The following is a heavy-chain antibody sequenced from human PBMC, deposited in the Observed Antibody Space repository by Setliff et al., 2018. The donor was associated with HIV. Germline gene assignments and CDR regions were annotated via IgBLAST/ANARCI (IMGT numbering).Heavy chain of an antibody. CDR3: ARLAGSGNSWGYFDY. Sequence: PETLSLTCTVSGGSLTNYYWSWIRQPPGKGLEWIGHIYTSGNTNYNPSLNSRLLISLDMSKNQFSLRLRSVTVADTAVYFCARLAGSGNSWGYFDYWGQGSLVTVSS. J-gene: IGHJ4*02. D-gene: IGHD1-26*01. V-gene: IGHV4-4*09. CDR2: IYTSGNT. CDR1: GGSLTNYY.